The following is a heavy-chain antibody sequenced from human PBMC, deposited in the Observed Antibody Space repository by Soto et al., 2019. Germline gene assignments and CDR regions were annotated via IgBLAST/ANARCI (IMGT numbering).Heavy chain of an antibody. J-gene: IGHJ4*02. V-gene: IGHV3-23*01. CDR2: ISGSGGST. Sequence: EVQLLESGGGLVQPGGSLRLSCAASGFTFSSYAMSWVRQAPGKGLEWVSGISGSGGSTSYADSVKGRFTISRDNSKNTQYLQMNSLRAEDTAIYYCAKDPLGPDYWGQGTLVTVSS. CDR3: AKDPLGPDY. D-gene: IGHD7-27*01. CDR1: GFTFSSYA.